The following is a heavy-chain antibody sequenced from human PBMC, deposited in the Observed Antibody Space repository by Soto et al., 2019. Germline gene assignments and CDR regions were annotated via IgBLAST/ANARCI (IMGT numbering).Heavy chain of an antibody. CDR2: INPNSGGT. CDR3: ARSDPPYCSGGSCSRGGDAFDI. V-gene: IGHV1-2*04. CDR1: GYTFTGYY. Sequence: ASVKVSCKASGYTFTGYYMHWVRQAPGQGLEWMGWINPNSGGTNYAQKFQGWVTMTRDTSISTAYMELSSLRSDDTAVYYCARSDPPYCSGGSCSRGGDAFDIWGQGTMVTVSS. D-gene: IGHD2-15*01. J-gene: IGHJ3*02.